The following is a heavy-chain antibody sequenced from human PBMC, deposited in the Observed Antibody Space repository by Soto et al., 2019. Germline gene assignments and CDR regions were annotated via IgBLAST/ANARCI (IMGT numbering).Heavy chain of an antibody. CDR1: GYSFTNYW. CDR3: ARRIAVAGTKGDFEV. D-gene: IGHD6-19*01. Sequence: PGESLKISCKGSGYSFTNYWIGWVRQMPGKGLEWMGIIYPGDSDTRYSPSFQGQVTISADKSISTAYLQWSSLRASDTALYYCARRIAVAGTKGDFEVWGHGTMGTVSS. CDR2: IYPGDSDT. J-gene: IGHJ3*01. V-gene: IGHV5-51*01.